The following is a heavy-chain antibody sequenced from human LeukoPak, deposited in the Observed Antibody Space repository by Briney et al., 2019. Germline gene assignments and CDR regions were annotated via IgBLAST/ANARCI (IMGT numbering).Heavy chain of an antibody. CDR2: ISSSSSTI. J-gene: IGHJ4*02. D-gene: IGHD3-16*01. CDR3: AREEGLNY. CDR1: GFTFSSYS. Sequence: GRSLRLSCAASGFTFSSYSMNWVRQAPGKGLEWVSYISSSSSTIYYADSVKGRFTISRDNAKNSLYLQMNSLRAEDTAVYYCAREEGLNYWGQGTLVTVSS. V-gene: IGHV3-48*04.